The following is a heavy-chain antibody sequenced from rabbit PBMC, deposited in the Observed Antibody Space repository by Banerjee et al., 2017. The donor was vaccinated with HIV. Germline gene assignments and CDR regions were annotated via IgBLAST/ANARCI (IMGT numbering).Heavy chain of an antibody. CDR3: ARSGANTTYGYTAL. Sequence: QSLEESGGDLVKPGASLTLTCTASGFDLSSYYYMCWVRQAPGKGLEWIACIYSGDGTTWYASWAKGRFTISKTSSTTVTLQMTSLTAADTATYFCARSGANTTYGYTALWGPGTSSPS. CDR2: IYSGDGTT. CDR1: GFDLSSYYY. V-gene: IGHV1S40*01. D-gene: IGHD6-1*01. J-gene: IGHJ4*01.